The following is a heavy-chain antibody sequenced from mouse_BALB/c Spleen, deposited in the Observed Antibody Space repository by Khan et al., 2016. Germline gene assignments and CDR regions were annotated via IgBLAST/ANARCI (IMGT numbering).Heavy chain of an antibody. CDR3: TWSADGNHPYYAFDY. Sequence: QVQLQQSGTELVRPGASVKLSCKASGYSFTRYWMNWVKQRPGQGLEWIGMIHPSDSESWLNQKFKDKATLTVDNSSSTVYMQLSSPTSADSAVYYCTWSADGNHPYYAFDYWGQGTSVTVSS. CDR2: IHPSDSES. J-gene: IGHJ4*01. D-gene: IGHD2-1*01. V-gene: IGHV1S82*01. CDR1: GYSFTRYW.